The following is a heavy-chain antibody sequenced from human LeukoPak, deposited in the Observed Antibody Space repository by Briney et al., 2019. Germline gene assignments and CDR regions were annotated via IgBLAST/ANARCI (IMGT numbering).Heavy chain of an antibody. CDR2: IIPILGIA. V-gene: IGHV1-69*04. CDR1: GGTFSSYA. CDR3: ARAHSSGYFTHAFDI. Sequence: SVKVSCKASGGTFSSYAISWVRQAPRQGLEWMGRIIPILGIANYVQKFQGRVTITADKSTSTAYMELSSLRSEDTAVYYCARAHSSGYFTHAFDIWGQGTMVTVSS. J-gene: IGHJ3*02. D-gene: IGHD3-22*01.